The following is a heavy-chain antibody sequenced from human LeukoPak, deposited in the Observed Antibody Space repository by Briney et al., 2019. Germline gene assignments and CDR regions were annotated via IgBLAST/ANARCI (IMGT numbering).Heavy chain of an antibody. D-gene: IGHD5/OR15-5a*01. CDR1: SYTFTSYG. V-gene: IGHV1-18*01. CDR3: AREVSTLFDY. J-gene: IGHJ4*02. Sequence: ASVKVSCKASSYTFTSYGISWVRQAPGEGLEWMGWISAYTGNTNYAQKLQGRVTMTTDTSTSTAYMELRSLRSDDTAVYYCAREVSTLFDYWGQGTLVTVSS. CDR2: ISAYTGNT.